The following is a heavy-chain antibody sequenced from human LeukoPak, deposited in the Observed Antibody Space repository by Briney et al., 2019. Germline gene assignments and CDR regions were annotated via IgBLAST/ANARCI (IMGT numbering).Heavy chain of an antibody. CDR2: IYDNGST. V-gene: IGHV4-59*08. Sequence: SETLSLTCTVSGASISSYYWSWIRQPRAKGLEWIGYIYDNGSTNYNPSLKSRVTISLDTSMNQLSLKLSSVTAADTAVYYCASLTGTARGYWGQGTLVTVSS. CDR3: ASLTGTARGY. CDR1: GASISSYY. D-gene: IGHD1-7*01. J-gene: IGHJ4*02.